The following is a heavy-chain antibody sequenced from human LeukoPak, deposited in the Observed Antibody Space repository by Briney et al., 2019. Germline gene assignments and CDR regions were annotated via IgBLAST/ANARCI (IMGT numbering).Heavy chain of an antibody. CDR3: ARTPYYDFWSGKAYMGV. V-gene: IGHV3-30-3*01. CDR1: GFTFSSYA. Sequence: PGGSLRLSCAASGFTFSSYAMHWVRQAPGKGLEWVAVISYDGSNKYYADSVKGRFTISRDNSKNTLYLQMNSLRAEDTAVYYCARTPYYDFWSGKAYMGVWGKGTTVTVSS. J-gene: IGHJ6*03. D-gene: IGHD3-3*01. CDR2: ISYDGSNK.